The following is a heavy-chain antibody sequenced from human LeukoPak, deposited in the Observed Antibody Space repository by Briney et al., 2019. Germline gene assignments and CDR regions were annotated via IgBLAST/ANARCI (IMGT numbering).Heavy chain of an antibody. J-gene: IGHJ6*03. CDR3: AKRSIAMVRGPDYCYYMDV. V-gene: IGHV3-23*01. Sequence: GGSLRLSCAASGFTFSSYAMSWVRQAPGKGLEWVSAISGSGGSTYYADSVKGRFTISRDNSKNTLYLQMNSLRAEDTAVYYCAKRSIAMVRGPDYCYYMDVWGKGTTVTVSS. CDR1: GFTFSSYA. CDR2: ISGSGGST. D-gene: IGHD3-10*01.